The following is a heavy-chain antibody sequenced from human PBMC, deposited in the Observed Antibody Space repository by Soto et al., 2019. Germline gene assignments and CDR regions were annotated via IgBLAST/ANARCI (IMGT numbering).Heavy chain of an antibody. CDR3: ARIKQDYAVA. Sequence: QVQLVQSGAEVKKPGASVKVSCKASGYTFTSYDINWVRLSTGQGLEWMGWMNPNSGNTAYAQKFQGRVTMTRNTSISTDYMELSSLGSEDTAVYYCARIKQDYAVAWGQGTLVTVSA. CDR2: MNPNSGNT. D-gene: IGHD3-16*01. CDR1: GYTFTSYD. J-gene: IGHJ5*02. V-gene: IGHV1-8*01.